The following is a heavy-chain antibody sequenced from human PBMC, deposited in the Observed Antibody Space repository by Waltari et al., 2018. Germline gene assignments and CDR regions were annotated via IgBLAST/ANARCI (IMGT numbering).Heavy chain of an antibody. Sequence: QVQLVESGGGVVQPGRSLRPSCAPPDFTFRSYAMHWIRQAPGKGREWVAVISYNERNGYYVDSVRGRFTISRDNSNKMLYLQMNSLRVEDTAVYYCARDYCDRTNCHGMDVWGQGTTVTVSS. CDR2: ISYNERNG. CDR3: ARDYCDRTNCHGMDV. CDR1: DFTFRSYA. V-gene: IGHV3-30*04. J-gene: IGHJ6*02. D-gene: IGHD3-22*01.